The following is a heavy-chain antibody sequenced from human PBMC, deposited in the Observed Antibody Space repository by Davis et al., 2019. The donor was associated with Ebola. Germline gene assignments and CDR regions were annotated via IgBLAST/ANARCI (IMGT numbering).Heavy chain of an antibody. CDR2: INPNSGGT. CDR1: GYTFTGYY. J-gene: IGHJ4*02. Sequence: ASVKVSCKASGYTFTGYYMHWVRQAPGQGLEWMGWINPNSGGTNYAQKFQGRVTMTRDTSISTAYMELSRLRSDDTAVYYCARDQTNVGYSYVLNPLFDYWGQGTLVTVSS. D-gene: IGHD5-18*01. V-gene: IGHV1-2*02. CDR3: ARDQTNVGYSYVLNPLFDY.